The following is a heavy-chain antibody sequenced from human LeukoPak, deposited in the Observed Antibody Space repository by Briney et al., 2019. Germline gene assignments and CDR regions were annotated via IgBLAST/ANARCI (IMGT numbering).Heavy chain of an antibody. D-gene: IGHD3-22*01. Sequence: PGGSLRLSCAVSGFIFGSYAMGWVRQAPGKGLEWVSTISGPGDNTYYADSVKGRFTISRDNSKNTLYLQMNSLRAEDTAIYYCAKEDYYDSRGHIKLVAFDVWGQGTMVTVSS. V-gene: IGHV3-23*01. CDR2: ISGPGDNT. J-gene: IGHJ3*01. CDR1: GFIFGSYA. CDR3: AKEDYYDSRGHIKLVAFDV.